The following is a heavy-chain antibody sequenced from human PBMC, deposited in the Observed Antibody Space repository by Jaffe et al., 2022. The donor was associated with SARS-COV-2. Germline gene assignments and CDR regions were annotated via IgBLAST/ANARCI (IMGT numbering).Heavy chain of an antibody. Sequence: QLQLQESGPGLVKPSETLSLTCTVSGGSISSSSYYWGWIRQPPGKGLEWIGSIYYSGSTYYNPSLKSRVTISVDTSKNQFSLKLSSVTAADTAVYYCASSYYYGSGSYNDYWGQGTLVTVSS. D-gene: IGHD3-10*01. CDR3: ASSYYYGSGSYNDY. CDR1: GGSISSSSYY. J-gene: IGHJ4*02. CDR2: IYYSGST. V-gene: IGHV4-39*01.